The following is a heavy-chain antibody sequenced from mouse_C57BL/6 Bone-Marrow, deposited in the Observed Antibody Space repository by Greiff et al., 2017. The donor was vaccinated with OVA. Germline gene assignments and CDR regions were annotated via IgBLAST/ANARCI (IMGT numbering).Heavy chain of an antibody. V-gene: IGHV1-55*01. Sequence: QAQLQQPGAELVKPGASVKMSCKASGYTFTSYWITWVKQRPGQGLEWIGDIYPGSGRTNYNEKFKSKATLTVDTSSSTAYMQLSSLTSEDSAVYYCARRYYGSSWYCDVWGTGTTITVSS. CDR3: ARRYYGSSWYCDV. D-gene: IGHD1-1*01. CDR2: IYPGSGRT. J-gene: IGHJ1*03. CDR1: GYTFTSYW.